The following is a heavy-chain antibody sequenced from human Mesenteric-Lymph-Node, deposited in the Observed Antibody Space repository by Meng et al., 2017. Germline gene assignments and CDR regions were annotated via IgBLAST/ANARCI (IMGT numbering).Heavy chain of an antibody. V-gene: IGHV4-30-4*01. J-gene: IGHJ5*02. CDR3: ARVNGDCFSTICYKGWFDP. D-gene: IGHD2-2*02. CDR2: IYYSGRT. Sequence: VRLQEPGPGLVKPSQPPSLTCTVSGGSVSSGNNYWIWIRQPPGKGLEWIGYIYYSGRTYYNPSLESRVTMSVDTSKNQFSLNLNSVTAADTAVYYCARVNGDCFSTICYKGWFDPWGQGTLVTVSS. CDR1: GGSVSSGNNY.